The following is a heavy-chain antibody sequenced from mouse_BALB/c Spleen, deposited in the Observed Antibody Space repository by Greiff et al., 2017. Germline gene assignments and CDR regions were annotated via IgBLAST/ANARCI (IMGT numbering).Heavy chain of an antibody. CDR3: ARDFDD. CDR1: GFNIKDTY. Sequence: EVQRVESGAELVKPGASVKLSCTASGFNIKDTYMHWVKQRPEQGLEWIGRIDPANGNNKYDPKFQGKATITADKTSNTAYLQLSILTSEDTAVNFCARDFDDWGAGTTVTVSS. J-gene: IGHJ1*01. V-gene: IGHV14-3*02. CDR2: IDPANGNN.